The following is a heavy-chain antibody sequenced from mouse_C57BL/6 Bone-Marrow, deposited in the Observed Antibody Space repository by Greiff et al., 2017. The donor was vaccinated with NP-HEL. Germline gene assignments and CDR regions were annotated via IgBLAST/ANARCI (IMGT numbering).Heavy chain of an antibody. D-gene: IGHD2-4*01. V-gene: IGHV8-8*01. Sequence: QVTLNESGPGILQPSQTLSLTCSFSGFSLSTFGMGVGWIRQPSGKGLEWLAHIWWDDDKYYNPSLKSRPPISKDTSKNAVFLKIANVYAADTATYYCAPRYYDVFAYWGQGTLVTVSA. CDR1: GFSLSTFGMG. CDR2: IWWDDDK. J-gene: IGHJ3*01. CDR3: APRYYDVFAY.